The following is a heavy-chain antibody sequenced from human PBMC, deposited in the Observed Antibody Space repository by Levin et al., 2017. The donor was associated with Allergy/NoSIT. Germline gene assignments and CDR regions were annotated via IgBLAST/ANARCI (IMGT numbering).Heavy chain of an antibody. J-gene: IGHJ6*02. CDR1: GGTFSSYA. V-gene: IGHV1-69*13. D-gene: IGHD3-22*01. CDR3: ARGCSSGYCYYHDYGMDL. Sequence: RASVKVSCKASGGTFSSYAISWVRQAPGQGLEWMGGIIPIFGTANYAQKFQGRVTITADQSTSTAYMELSSLRSEDTAVYYCARGCSSGYCYYHDYGMDLWGQGPTVTVSS. CDR2: IIPIFGTA.